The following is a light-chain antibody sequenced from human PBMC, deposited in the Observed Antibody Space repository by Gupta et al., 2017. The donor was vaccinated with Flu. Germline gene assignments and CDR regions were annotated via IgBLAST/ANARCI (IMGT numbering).Light chain of an antibody. CDR1: SGGVGDYNY. J-gene: IGLJ2*01. V-gene: IGLV2-14*01. CDR2: EVS. Sequence: SGGVGDYNYVSWYKQHPGKAPQLVIYEVSHRPSGVSDRLSGSKSGNTASLTISGLQADDEADYYCCSYTTSSAPVLFGGGTKLTVL. CDR3: CSYTTSSAPVL.